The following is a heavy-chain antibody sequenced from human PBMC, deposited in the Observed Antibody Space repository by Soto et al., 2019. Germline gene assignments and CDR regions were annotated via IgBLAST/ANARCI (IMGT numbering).Heavy chain of an antibody. V-gene: IGHV4-34*01. J-gene: IGHJ3*02. CDR3: ARARTGGAFDI. Sequence: LSLTCAVYGGSFSGYYWSWIRQPPGKGLEWIGEINHSGSTNYNPSLKSRVTISVDTSKNQFSLKLSSVTAADTAVYYCARARTGGAFDIWGQGTMVTVSS. CDR1: GGSFSGYY. CDR2: INHSGST. D-gene: IGHD7-27*01.